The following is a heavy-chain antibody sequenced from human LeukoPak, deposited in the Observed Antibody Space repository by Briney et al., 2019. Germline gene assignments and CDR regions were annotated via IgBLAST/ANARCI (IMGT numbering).Heavy chain of an antibody. Sequence: GESLKISCXGSGYSFTSYWVGWVRQMPGKGVMWMVFIYPGDSDTRYSPSFQGQVTISADKSISTAYLQWSSLKASDTAMYFCARWLQEYYYMDVWGKGTTVTVSS. CDR2: IYPGDSDT. D-gene: IGHD5-24*01. J-gene: IGHJ6*03. V-gene: IGHV5-51*01. CDR1: GYSFTSYW. CDR3: ARWLQEYYYMDV.